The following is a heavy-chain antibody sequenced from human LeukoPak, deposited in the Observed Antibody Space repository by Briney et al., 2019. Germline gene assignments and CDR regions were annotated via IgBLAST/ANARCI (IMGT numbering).Heavy chain of an antibody. J-gene: IGHJ5*02. V-gene: IGHV3-30*04. CDR1: GFTFSSYA. CDR2: ISYDGSNK. Sequence: GGSLRLSCAASGFTFSSYAMHWVRQAPGKGLEWVAAISYDGSNKYSADSVKGRFTISRDNSKNTLYLQMNSLKTEDTAVYYCTTEPPMDFFVVLPAWGQGTLVTVSS. D-gene: IGHD2-2*01. CDR3: TTEPPMDFFVVLPA.